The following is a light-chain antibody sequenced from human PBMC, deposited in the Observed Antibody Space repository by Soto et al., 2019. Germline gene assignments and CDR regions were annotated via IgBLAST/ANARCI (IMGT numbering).Light chain of an antibody. CDR1: QGIRKD. Sequence: IQMTRPPSSLSASVGDRVTMTCRASQGIRKDLAWYQQKPGKAPKLLIYATSSLQSGVPSRFSGSGSGTEFTLTISSLQSEDFAVYYCQQYNNWPLTFGGGTKVDIK. J-gene: IGKJ4*01. CDR2: ATS. V-gene: IGKV1-6*02. CDR3: QQYNNWPLT.